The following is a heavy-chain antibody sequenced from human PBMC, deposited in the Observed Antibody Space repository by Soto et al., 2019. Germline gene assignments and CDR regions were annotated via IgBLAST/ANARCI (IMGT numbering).Heavy chain of an antibody. D-gene: IGHD3-22*01. Sequence: ASVKVSCKASGFTFTSSAVQWVRQARGQRLERIGWIVVGSGNTNYAQKFQERVTITRDMSTSTAYMELSSLRSEDTAVYYCAADSSGYYDFDYWGQGTLVTVSS. J-gene: IGHJ4*02. V-gene: IGHV1-58*01. CDR1: GFTFTSSA. CDR2: IVVGSGNT. CDR3: AADSSGYYDFDY.